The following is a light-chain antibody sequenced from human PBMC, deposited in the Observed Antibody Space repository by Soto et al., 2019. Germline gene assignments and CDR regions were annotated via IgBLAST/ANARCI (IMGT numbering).Light chain of an antibody. V-gene: IGKV1-5*03. CDR2: RAS. CDR1: QNINNW. CDR3: QQYSSDPT. J-gene: IGKJ1*01. Sequence: DIQMTQSPSTLSASVGDRVTITCRASQNINNWLAWYQQKPGKAPKLLIYRASSLENGVPSRLSGRGSGTHLNLTITPLQPGDFATYYCQQYSSDPTLGQGTKVEIK.